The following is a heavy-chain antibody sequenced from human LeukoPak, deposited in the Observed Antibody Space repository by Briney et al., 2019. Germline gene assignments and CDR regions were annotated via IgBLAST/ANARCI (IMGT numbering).Heavy chain of an antibody. V-gene: IGHV3-15*01. D-gene: IGHD5-18*01. CDR1: GFTFSNAC. J-gene: IGHJ4*02. CDR3: TTGAWIQLWLADY. Sequence: GGSLRLSCAASGFTFSNACMSWVRQAPGKGLEWVGHIKSKADGGTTDFAAPVKGSFTISRDDSKNTLFLQMNSLKTEDTAVYYCTTGAWIQLWLADYWGQGTLVTVSS. CDR2: IKSKADGGTT.